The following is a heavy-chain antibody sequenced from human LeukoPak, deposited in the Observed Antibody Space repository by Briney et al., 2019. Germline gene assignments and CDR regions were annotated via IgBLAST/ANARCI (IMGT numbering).Heavy chain of an antibody. CDR1: GGSISTYY. CDR2: IYYTGST. CDR3: ARQGSPFEGFGELFSWAFDI. J-gene: IGHJ3*02. Sequence: SETLSLTCTVSGGSISTYYWNWIRQPPGKGLEWIGYIYYTGSTNYNPSLKSRVTISVDTSKNQFSLKLSSVTAADTAVYYCARQGSPFEGFGELFSWAFDIWGQGTMVTVSS. V-gene: IGHV4-59*08. D-gene: IGHD3-10*01.